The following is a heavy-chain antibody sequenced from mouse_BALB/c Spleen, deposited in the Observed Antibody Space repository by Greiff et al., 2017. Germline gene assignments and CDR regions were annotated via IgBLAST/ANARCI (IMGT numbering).Heavy chain of an antibody. V-gene: IGHV1-15*01. J-gene: IGHJ3*01. D-gene: IGHD6-1*01. CDR1: GYTFTSYW. CDR2: IDPETGGT. Sequence: QVQLQQPGAELVRPGASVKLSCKASGYTFTSYWMNWVKQTPVHGLEWIGAIDPETGGTAYNQKFKGKATLTADKSSSTAYMELRSLTSEDSAVYYCTRYPSWAWFAYWGQGTLVTVSA. CDR3: TRYPSWAWFAY.